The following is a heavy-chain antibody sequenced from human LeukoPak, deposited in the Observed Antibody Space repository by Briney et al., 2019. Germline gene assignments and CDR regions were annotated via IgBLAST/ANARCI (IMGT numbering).Heavy chain of an antibody. CDR3: ARDRYYYDSSGSKKLYYFDY. CDR1: GGSFSGYY. CDR2: IYYSGST. D-gene: IGHD3-22*01. V-gene: IGHV4-34*01. Sequence: SETLSLTCAVYGGSFSGYYWSWIRQPPGKGLEWIGSIYYSGSTYYNPSLKSRVTISVDTSKNQFSLKLSSVTAADTAVYYCARDRYYYDSSGSKKLYYFDYWGQGTLVTVSS. J-gene: IGHJ4*02.